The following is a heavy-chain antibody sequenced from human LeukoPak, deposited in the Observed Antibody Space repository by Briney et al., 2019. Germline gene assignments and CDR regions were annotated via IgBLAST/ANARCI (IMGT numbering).Heavy chain of an antibody. CDR2: ISGSGGST. CDR1: GSTFSSYA. CDR3: GGRFCNSCPLDF. V-gene: IGHV3-23*01. Sequence: GGSLRLSCAASGSTFSSYAMSWVRQAPGKGLEWVSAISGSGGSTYYADSVKGRFTISRDNSKNTLYLQMNSLRAEDTAVYFCGGRFCNSCPLDFWGQGTLVTVSS. J-gene: IGHJ4*02. D-gene: IGHD3-3*01.